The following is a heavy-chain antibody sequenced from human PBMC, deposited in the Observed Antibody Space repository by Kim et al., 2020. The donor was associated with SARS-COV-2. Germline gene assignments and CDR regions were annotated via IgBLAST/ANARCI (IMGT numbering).Heavy chain of an antibody. CDR3: ARNHYGSGSYLPDY. CDR2: IDNTDSHL. V-gene: IGHV3-21*06. J-gene: IGHJ4*02. D-gene: IGHD3-10*01. CDR1: GFTLSIYA. Sequence: GGSLRLSCAASGFTLSIYAVNWVRQAPGKGLEWVSSIDNTDSHLHYADSVKGRFTISRDNGKNSPYLQMNSLRAEDTAVYYCARNHYGSGSYLPDYWGQGTLVTVSS.